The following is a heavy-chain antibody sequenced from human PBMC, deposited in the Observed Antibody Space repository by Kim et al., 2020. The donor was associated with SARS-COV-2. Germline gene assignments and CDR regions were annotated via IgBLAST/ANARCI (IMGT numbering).Heavy chain of an antibody. CDR2: IYYSGST. CDR1: GGSISSGGYY. V-gene: IGHV4-31*03. CDR3: ARDRAPRGPRAMRAFDI. J-gene: IGHJ3*02. Sequence: SETLSLTCTVSGGSISSGGYYWSWIRQHPGKGLEWIGYIYYSGSTYYNPSLKSRVTISVDTSKNQFSLKLSSVTAADTAVYYCARDRAPRGPRAMRAFDIWGQGTMVTVSS. D-gene: IGHD3-10*01.